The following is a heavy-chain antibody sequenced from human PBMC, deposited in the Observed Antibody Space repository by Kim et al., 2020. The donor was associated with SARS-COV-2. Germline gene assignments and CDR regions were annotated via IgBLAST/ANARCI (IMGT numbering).Heavy chain of an antibody. D-gene: IGHD1-7*01. CDR3: ARWRETRGDY. CDR2: RT. Sequence: RTYYNPSLKSRVTISVDTSKNQFSLKLSSVTAADTAVYYCARWRETRGDYWGQGTLVTVSS. J-gene: IGHJ4*02. V-gene: IGHV4-39*01.